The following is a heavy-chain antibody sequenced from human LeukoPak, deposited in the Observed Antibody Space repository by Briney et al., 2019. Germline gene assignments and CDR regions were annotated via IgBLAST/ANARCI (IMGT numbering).Heavy chain of an antibody. CDR3: AKGGWSLDI. Sequence: PSETLSLTCTVSGGSIRGSYWSWIRQSPGKGLEWIGYIYYNGNTDYNPSLRSRLTMSVDTSKNQFSLKLTSVTAADTALYYCAKGGWSLDIWGQGTMVTVSS. D-gene: IGHD6-19*01. CDR1: GGSIRGSY. CDR2: IYYNGNT. V-gene: IGHV4-59*03. J-gene: IGHJ3*02.